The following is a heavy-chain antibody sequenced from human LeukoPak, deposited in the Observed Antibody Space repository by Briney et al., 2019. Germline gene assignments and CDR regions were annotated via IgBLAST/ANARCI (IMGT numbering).Heavy chain of an antibody. J-gene: IGHJ4*02. Sequence: PGGSLRLSCAASGFTFSNNSMNWVRQAPGKGLEWVAYISSTTRSIYYADSVKGRFTISRDNAKNSLYLQMNSLRVDDTAVYHCARSRWDSWGQGTLVTVSS. CDR2: ISSTTRSI. CDR3: ARSRWDS. V-gene: IGHV3-48*04. D-gene: IGHD4-23*01. CDR1: GFTFSNNS.